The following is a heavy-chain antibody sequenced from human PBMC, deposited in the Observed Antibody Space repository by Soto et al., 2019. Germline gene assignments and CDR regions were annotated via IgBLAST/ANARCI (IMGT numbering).Heavy chain of an antibody. Sequence: SVKVSCKASGGTFSSYAISWVRQAPGQGLEWMGGIIPIFGTANYAQKFQGRVTITADKSTSTAYMELSSLRSEDTAVYYCARDRAQYSSSSLSYYYYGMDVWGQGTTVTVSS. CDR1: GGTFSSYA. D-gene: IGHD6-6*01. CDR3: ARDRAQYSSSSLSYYYYGMDV. J-gene: IGHJ6*02. CDR2: IIPIFGTA. V-gene: IGHV1-69*06.